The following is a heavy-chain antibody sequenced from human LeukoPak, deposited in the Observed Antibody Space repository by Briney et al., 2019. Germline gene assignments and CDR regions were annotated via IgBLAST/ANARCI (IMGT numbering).Heavy chain of an antibody. CDR1: GGSISSGGYF. D-gene: IGHD3-22*01. V-gene: IGHV4-31*03. Sequence: PSETLSLTCTVSGGSISSGGYFWNWIRQHPGKGLEWIGYIYYSGSTYYNPSLKSRVTISVDTSKNQFSLKLSSVTAADTAVYYCARDAPYYDSSGAPGDYWGQGTLVTVSS. CDR3: ARDAPYYDSSGAPGDY. J-gene: IGHJ4*02. CDR2: IYYSGST.